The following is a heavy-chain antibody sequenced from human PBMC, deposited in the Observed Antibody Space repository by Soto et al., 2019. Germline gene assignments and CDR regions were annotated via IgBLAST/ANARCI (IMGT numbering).Heavy chain of an antibody. CDR1: GGTFSSYA. D-gene: IGHD3-22*01. V-gene: IGHV1-69*01. J-gene: IGHJ4*02. CDR2: IIPIFGTA. Sequence: QVQLVQSGAEVKKPGSSVKVSCKASGGTFSSYAISWVQQAPGQGLEWMGGIIPIFGTANYAQKFQGRVTITADESTSTAYMELSSLRSEDTAVYYCASRNYYDSSGYSQYFDYWGQGTLVTVSS. CDR3: ASRNYYDSSGYSQYFDY.